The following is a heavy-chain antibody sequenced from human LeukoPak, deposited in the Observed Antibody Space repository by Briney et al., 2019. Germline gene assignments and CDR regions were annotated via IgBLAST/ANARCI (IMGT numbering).Heavy chain of an antibody. D-gene: IGHD3-22*01. CDR3: ARDRYYYDSSGYYRLDY. Sequence: SETLSLTCTVSGGSISSYYWSWIRQPAGKGLEWIGRIYTSGSTNYNPSLKSRVTMSVDTSKNQCSLKLSSVTAADTAVYYCARDRYYYDSSGYYRLDYWGQGTLVTVSS. CDR1: GGSISSYY. J-gene: IGHJ4*02. V-gene: IGHV4-4*07. CDR2: IYTSGST.